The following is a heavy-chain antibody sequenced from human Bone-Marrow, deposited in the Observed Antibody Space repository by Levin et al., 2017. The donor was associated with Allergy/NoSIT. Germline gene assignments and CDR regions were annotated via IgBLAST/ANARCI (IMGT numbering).Heavy chain of an antibody. D-gene: IGHD3-10*01. Sequence: GGSLRLSCAASGFTFSSYAMHWVRQAPGKGLEWVAVISYDGSNKYYADSVKGRFTISRDNSKNTLYLQMNSLRAEDTAVYYCARDRELGYYGSGRGNAFDIWGQGTMVTVSS. CDR2: ISYDGSNK. CDR1: GFTFSSYA. CDR3: ARDRELGYYGSGRGNAFDI. V-gene: IGHV3-30-3*01. J-gene: IGHJ3*02.